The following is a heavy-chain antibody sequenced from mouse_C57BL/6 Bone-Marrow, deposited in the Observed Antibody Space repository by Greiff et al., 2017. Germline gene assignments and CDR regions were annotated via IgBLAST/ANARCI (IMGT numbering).Heavy chain of an antibody. CDR2: FSPGSGSI. CDR3: ARHEDKGSTMVPYFDY. V-gene: IGHV1-62-2*01. J-gene: IGHJ2*01. CDR1: GYTFTESS. Sequence: QVQLKESGAELVKPGASVKLSCKASGYTFTESSIPWLKQRSGQGLEWIGWFSPGSGSIKYKEKFKDKAPLTEDKSSSTVYMELSRLTSEDSAVYFSARHEDKGSTMVPYFDYWGQGTTLTVAS. D-gene: IGHD2-2*01.